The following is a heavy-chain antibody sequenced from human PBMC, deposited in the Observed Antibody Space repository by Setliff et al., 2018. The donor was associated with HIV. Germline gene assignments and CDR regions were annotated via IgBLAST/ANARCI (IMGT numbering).Heavy chain of an antibody. CDR1: GFTFGDYA. J-gene: IGHJ4*02. D-gene: IGHD7-27*01. V-gene: IGHV3-49*03. CDR3: ARSDWGSKDDY. CDR2: IRNKAFGETT. Sequence: PGGSLRLSCTASGFTFGDYAMSWFRQAPGKGLEWVGFIRNKAFGETTDYAASVKGRFTFSRDDSKGIAYLQMNSLKTEDTAVYYCARSDWGSKDDYWGQGTLVTVSS.